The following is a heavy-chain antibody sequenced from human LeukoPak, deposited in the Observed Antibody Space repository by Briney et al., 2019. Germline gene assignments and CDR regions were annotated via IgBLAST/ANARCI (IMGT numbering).Heavy chain of an antibody. CDR2: IYYSGST. J-gene: IGHJ5*02. CDR1: GGSISSSSYY. V-gene: IGHV4-39*01. D-gene: IGHD3-3*01. Sequence: SETLSLTCTVYGGSISSSSYYWGWIRQPPGKGLEWIGSIYYSGSTYYNPSLKSRVTISVDTSKNQFSLKLSSVAAADTAVYYCARTIYWFDPWGQGTLVTVSS. CDR3: ARTIYWFDP.